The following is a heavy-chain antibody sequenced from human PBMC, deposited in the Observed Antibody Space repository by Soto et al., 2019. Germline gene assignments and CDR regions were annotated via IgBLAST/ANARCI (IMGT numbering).Heavy chain of an antibody. CDR1: GFTFSSYA. J-gene: IGHJ3*02. V-gene: IGHV3-30*14. Sequence: GGSLRLSCAASGFTFSSYAMHWVRQAPGKGLEWVAVISYDGSNKYYADSVKGRFTISRDNSKNTLYLQMNSLRAEDTAVYYCARDSKLWLLQAPFDIWGQGTMVTVSS. CDR3: ARDSKLWLLQAPFDI. CDR2: ISYDGSNK. D-gene: IGHD5-18*01.